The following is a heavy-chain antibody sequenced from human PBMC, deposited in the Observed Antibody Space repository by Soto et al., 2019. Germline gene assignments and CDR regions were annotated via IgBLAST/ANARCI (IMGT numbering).Heavy chain of an antibody. CDR1: GFIFSDFH. CDR3: TSDRYPRFYHGSGSYPYY. J-gene: IGHJ4*02. D-gene: IGHD3-10*01. V-gene: IGHV3-7*03. Sequence: GGSLRLSCAASGFIFSDFHMTWIRQAPGKGLEWVANIKTDGSETHYVDSVKGRFTISRDNPKTSLFLQMNSLRVEDTAVYFCTSDRYPRFYHGSGSYPYYWGQGTPVTAPQ. CDR2: IKTDGSET.